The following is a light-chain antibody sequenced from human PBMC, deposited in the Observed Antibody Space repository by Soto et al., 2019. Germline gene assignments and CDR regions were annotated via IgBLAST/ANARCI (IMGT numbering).Light chain of an antibody. CDR2: GAS. J-gene: IGKJ1*01. CDR1: QSVSSN. Sequence: EIVMTQSPATLSVSPGERATLSCRASQSVSSNLAWYQQKPGQAPRLLIYGASTRATGIPARFSGSGSGTEVTLTISSLQSEEFAVYYCKQYNNWPPWTFGQGTKVEIK. V-gene: IGKV3-15*01. CDR3: KQYNNWPPWT.